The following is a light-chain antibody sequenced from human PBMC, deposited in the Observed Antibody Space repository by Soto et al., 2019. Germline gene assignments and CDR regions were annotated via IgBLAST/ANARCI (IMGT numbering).Light chain of an antibody. CDR1: SSDVGGYNY. CDR2: DVT. J-gene: IGLJ1*01. CDR3: VSYTSSTTYV. Sequence: QAVVTQPRSVSGSPGQSVTISCTGTSSDVGGYNYVSWYQHHPGKAPKLMIYDVTKRPSGVRDRFSASKSGNTASLTISGLQAEDEADYYCVSYTSSTTYVFGTGTKVTVL. V-gene: IGLV2-11*01.